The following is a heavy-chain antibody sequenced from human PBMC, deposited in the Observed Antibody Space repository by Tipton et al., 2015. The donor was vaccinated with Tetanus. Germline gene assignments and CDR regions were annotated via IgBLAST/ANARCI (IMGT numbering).Heavy chain of an antibody. CDR3: ARANYDFPKKGPFDS. J-gene: IGHJ4*02. V-gene: IGHV4-61*01. CDR1: GGSVSRSSHY. D-gene: IGHD3-3*01. Sequence: TLSLTCTVSGGSVSRSSHYWTWIRQPPGKELEWVGYVYHSGSTNYHPSLKSRLTISVDTSKNQFSLKLTSVTAADTAVYYCARANYDFPKKGPFDSWGQGTLVIVSS. CDR2: VYHSGST.